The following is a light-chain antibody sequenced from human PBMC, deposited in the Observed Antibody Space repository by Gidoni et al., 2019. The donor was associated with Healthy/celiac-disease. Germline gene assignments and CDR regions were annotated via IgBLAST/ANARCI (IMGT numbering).Light chain of an antibody. Sequence: EIVLTQSPATLSLSPGERANLSCRASQSVSSYLAWSQQKPGQAPRLLIYDASNRATGIPARFSGSGSGTDFTLTISSLEPEDFAVYYCQQRSNWPRVTFGPGTKVDIK. CDR2: DAS. J-gene: IGKJ3*01. CDR1: QSVSSY. CDR3: QQRSNWPRVT. V-gene: IGKV3-11*01.